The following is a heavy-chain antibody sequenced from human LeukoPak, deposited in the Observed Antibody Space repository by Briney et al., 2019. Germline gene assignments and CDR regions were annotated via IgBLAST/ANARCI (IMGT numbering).Heavy chain of an antibody. V-gene: IGHV1-3*01. CDR3: ACGEYYYDSSGYSLPASFDY. CDR1: GYTFTSYA. D-gene: IGHD3-22*01. CDR2: INAGNGNT. J-gene: IGHJ4*02. Sequence: ASVKVSCKASGYTFTSYAMHWVRQAPGQRLEWMGWINAGNGNTKYSQKFQGRVTITRDTSASTAYMELSSLRSEDTAVYYCACGEYYYDSSGYSLPASFDYWGQGTLVTVSS.